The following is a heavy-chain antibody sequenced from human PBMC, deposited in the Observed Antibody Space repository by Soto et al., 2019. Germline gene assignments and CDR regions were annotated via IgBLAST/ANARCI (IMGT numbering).Heavy chain of an antibody. Sequence: ASVKVSCKASGYMFSNYDIIWVRQATGQGLEWMGWMNPDSDKTDYAQKFQGRVTMTGNTSISTAYMEPTALTYEDTAIYYCARPGARYCGGDCYSSHWGQGTLVTVSS. V-gene: IGHV1-8*01. J-gene: IGHJ4*02. CDR3: ARPGARYCGGDCYSSH. CDR2: MNPDSDKT. D-gene: IGHD2-21*02. CDR1: GYMFSNYD.